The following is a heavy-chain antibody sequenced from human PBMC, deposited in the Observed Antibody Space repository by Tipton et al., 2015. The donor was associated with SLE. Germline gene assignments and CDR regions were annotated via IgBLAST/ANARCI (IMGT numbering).Heavy chain of an antibody. CDR1: GGSFSGYY. D-gene: IGHD3-22*01. V-gene: IGHV4-34*01. CDR3: ASDTSGYYSFQH. CDR2: IYYSGST. Sequence: TLSLTCAVYGGSFSGYYWGWIRQPPGKGLEWIGSIYYSGSTYYNPSLKSRVTISVDTSTNQFSLKLSSVTAADTAVYYCASDTSGYYSFQHWGQGTLVTVSS. J-gene: IGHJ1*01.